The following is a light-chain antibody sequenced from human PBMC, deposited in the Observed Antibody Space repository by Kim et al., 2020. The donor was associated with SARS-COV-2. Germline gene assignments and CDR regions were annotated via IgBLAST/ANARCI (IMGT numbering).Light chain of an antibody. J-gene: IGKJ2*01. Sequence: DIQMTQSPSTLSPSVGDRVTIACRASQSIESWLAWYQQKPGKAPNLLIYKASTLESGVPSRFSGSGSGTEFTLTISSLQPDDFATYYCQQYKSYPYTFGQGTKLEI. CDR2: KAS. V-gene: IGKV1-5*03. CDR1: QSIESW. CDR3: QQYKSYPYT.